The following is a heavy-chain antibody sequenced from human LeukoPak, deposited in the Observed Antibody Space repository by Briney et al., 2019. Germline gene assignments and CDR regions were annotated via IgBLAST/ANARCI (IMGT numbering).Heavy chain of an antibody. CDR3: AREYHSGWYYFDY. CDR1: GFTFSSYG. D-gene: IGHD6-19*01. Sequence: PGGSLRLSCAASGFTFSSYGMHWVRQAPGKGLEWVAVIWYDGSNKYYADSVKGRFTISRDNSKNTLYLQMNSLRAEDTAVYYCAREYHSGWYYFDYWGLGTLVTVSS. V-gene: IGHV3-33*01. CDR2: IWYDGSNK. J-gene: IGHJ4*02.